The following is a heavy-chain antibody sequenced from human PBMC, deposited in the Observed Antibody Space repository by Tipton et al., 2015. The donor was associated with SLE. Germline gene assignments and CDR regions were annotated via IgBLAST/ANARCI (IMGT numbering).Heavy chain of an antibody. CDR1: GGSISSGSYY. CDR2: IYTSGST. Sequence: TLSLTCTVSGGSISSGSYYWSWIRQPAGKGLEWIGRIYTSGSTNYNPSLKSRVTISVDTSKNQFSLKLNSVTAADTAMYYCAKTQDDAFDIWGQGTMVTVSS. CDR3: AKTQDDAFDI. V-gene: IGHV4-61*02. J-gene: IGHJ3*02.